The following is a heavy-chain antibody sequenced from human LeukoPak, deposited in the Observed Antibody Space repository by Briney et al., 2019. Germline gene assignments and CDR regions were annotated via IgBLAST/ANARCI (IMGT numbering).Heavy chain of an antibody. V-gene: IGHV3-7*01. CDR1: GFTFGKYW. Sequence: GGSLRLSCVASGFTFGKYWMSWVRQAPGKGLEWVANIKLDGSEKNYVDSVKGRFTISRDNTKNSLYLQMNNLRAEDTAVYYCVSFYETYWGRGTLVTVSS. CDR2: IKLDGSEK. CDR3: VSFYETY. J-gene: IGHJ4*02. D-gene: IGHD2-2*01.